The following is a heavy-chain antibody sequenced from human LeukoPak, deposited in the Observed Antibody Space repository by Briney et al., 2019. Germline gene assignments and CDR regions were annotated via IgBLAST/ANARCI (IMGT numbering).Heavy chain of an antibody. Sequence: GGSLRLSCAASGFTFSSYWMSWVRQAPGKGLEWVANIKQDGSEKYYVDSVKGRFTISRDNAKNSLYLQMNSLRAEDTAVYYCASMGNWSYGFETFDPWGQGTLVTVSS. J-gene: IGHJ5*02. CDR2: IKQDGSEK. CDR1: GFTFSSYW. D-gene: IGHD1-7*01. V-gene: IGHV3-7*01. CDR3: ASMGNWSYGFETFDP.